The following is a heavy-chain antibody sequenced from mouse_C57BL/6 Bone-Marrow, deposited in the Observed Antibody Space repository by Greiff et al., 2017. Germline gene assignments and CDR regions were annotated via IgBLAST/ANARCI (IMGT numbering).Heavy chain of an antibody. Sequence: QVQLQQSGAELAKPGASVKLSCKASGYTFTSYWMHWVKQRPGQGLEWIGYINPSSGYTKYNQKFKDKATLTADKSSSTAYMQLSSLTYEDSAVYCCASFYYDYDVCAYWGQGTLVTVSA. D-gene: IGHD2-4*01. CDR3: ASFYYDYDVCAY. V-gene: IGHV1-7*01. CDR2: INPSSGYT. J-gene: IGHJ3*01. CDR1: GYTFTSYW.